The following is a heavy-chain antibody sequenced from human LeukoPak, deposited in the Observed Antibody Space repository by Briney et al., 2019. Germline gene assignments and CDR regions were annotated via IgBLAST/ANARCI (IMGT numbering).Heavy chain of an antibody. Sequence: PGGSLRLSCAASGFTFSSYAMSWVRQSPGKGLEWVSAISGSGDITYYADSVRGRFTVSRDNSKNTLYLQMNSLRAEDTAVYYCAKDPHSSGWYVHFYFDFWGQGTLVTVSS. J-gene: IGHJ4*02. CDR1: GFTFSSYA. CDR3: AKDPHSSGWYVHFYFDF. CDR2: ISGSGDIT. D-gene: IGHD6-19*01. V-gene: IGHV3-23*01.